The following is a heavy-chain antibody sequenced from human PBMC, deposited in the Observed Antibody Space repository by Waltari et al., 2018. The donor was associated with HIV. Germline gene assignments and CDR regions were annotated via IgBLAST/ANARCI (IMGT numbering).Heavy chain of an antibody. CDR1: GGSIRSNYYF. CDR3: ARQRGSGLWYFDL. D-gene: IGHD3-10*01. J-gene: IGHJ2*01. V-gene: IGHV4-39*01. CDR2: ISHTGGTT. Sequence: QSQLQESDPGLVKPSETLSLTCTVPGGSIRSNYYFWAWLRQPPGKGLEWIGTISHTGGTTYYNPSLKSRVIISVDTSKDQSSLKLSSMTATDTAVYYCARQRGSGLWYFDLWGRGTLVSVSS.